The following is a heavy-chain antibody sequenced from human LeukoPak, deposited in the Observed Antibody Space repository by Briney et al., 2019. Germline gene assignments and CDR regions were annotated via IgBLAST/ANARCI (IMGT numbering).Heavy chain of an antibody. D-gene: IGHD3-22*01. Sequence: PGRSLRLSCAASGFIFSNDAMHWVRQAPGKGLEWVAVISYDGSNKYYADSVKGRFTISRDNSKNTLYLQMNSLRAEDTAVYYCAKDWGHYDSSGDDAFDIWGQGTMVTVSS. CDR3: AKDWGHYDSSGDDAFDI. CDR2: ISYDGSNK. J-gene: IGHJ3*02. V-gene: IGHV3-30*18. CDR1: GFIFSNDA.